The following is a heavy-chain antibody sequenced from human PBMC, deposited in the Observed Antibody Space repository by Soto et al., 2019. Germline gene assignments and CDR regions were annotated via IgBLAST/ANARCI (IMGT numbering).Heavy chain of an antibody. V-gene: IGHV4-59*01. CDR3: ARMSYYDTSGYPFDY. J-gene: IGHJ4*02. Sequence: SETLSLTCTVSGGSISSYYWSWIRQPPGKGLEWIGYIYFRGTTNYNPSLKSRVTMSADTSKNQFSLKLNSVTAADTAVYYCARMSYYDTSGYPFDYWGQGMMVTVSS. D-gene: IGHD3-22*01. CDR1: GGSISSYY. CDR2: IYFRGTT.